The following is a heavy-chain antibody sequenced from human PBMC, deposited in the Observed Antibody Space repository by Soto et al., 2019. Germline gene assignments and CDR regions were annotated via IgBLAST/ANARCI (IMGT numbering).Heavy chain of an antibody. Sequence: EVQLVESGGGLVQPGGSLRLSCAASGFTFSSYSMNWVRQAPGKGLEWVSYISSSSSTIYYADSVKGRFTISRDNAKNSLYLQMNSLRDEDTAVYYCARAGGGSCYSCAFDIWGQGTMVTVSS. CDR2: ISSSSSTI. CDR3: ARAGGGSCYSCAFDI. D-gene: IGHD2-15*01. V-gene: IGHV3-48*02. CDR1: GFTFSSYS. J-gene: IGHJ3*02.